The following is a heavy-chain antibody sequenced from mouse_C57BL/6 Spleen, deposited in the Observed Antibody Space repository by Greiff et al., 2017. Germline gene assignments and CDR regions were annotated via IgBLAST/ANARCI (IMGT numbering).Heavy chain of an antibody. Sequence: EVKVVESGGGLVKPGGSLKLSCAASGFTFSDYGMHWVRQAPEKGLEWVAYISSGSSTIYYADTVKGRFTISRDNAKNTLFLQMTSLRSEDTAMYYCARYYGSSYSLGYWGQGTTLTVSS. CDR1: GFTFSDYG. D-gene: IGHD1-1*01. J-gene: IGHJ2*01. CDR3: ARYYGSSYSLGY. V-gene: IGHV5-17*01. CDR2: ISSGSSTI.